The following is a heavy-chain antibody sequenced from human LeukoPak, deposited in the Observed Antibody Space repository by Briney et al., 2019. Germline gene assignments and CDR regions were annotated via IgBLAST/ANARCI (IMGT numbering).Heavy chain of an antibody. CDR3: AKDAGTWGYGYNFDY. D-gene: IGHD7-27*01. CDR1: GFTFSNYY. Sequence: GGSLRLSCAASGFTFSNYYMSWVRQAPGKGLEWVAVISFDGSAKYHADSVKGRFTISRDNSKNTLYLQMNSLRAEDTAVYYCAKDAGTWGYGYNFDYWGQGTLVTVSS. CDR2: ISFDGSAK. J-gene: IGHJ4*02. V-gene: IGHV3-30*18.